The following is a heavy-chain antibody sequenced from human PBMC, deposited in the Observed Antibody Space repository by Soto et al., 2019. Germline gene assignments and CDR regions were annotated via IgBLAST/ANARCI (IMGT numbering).Heavy chain of an antibody. CDR3: ARDMIAAAPYYYYGMDV. D-gene: IGHD6-13*01. CDR1: GFTFSDYY. V-gene: IGHV3-11*01. CDR2: ISSSGSTI. Sequence: GGSLRLSCAASGFTFSDYYMSWIRQAPGKGLEWVSYISSSGSTIYYTDSVKGRFTISRDNAKNSLYLQMNSLRAEDTAVYYCARDMIAAAPYYYYGMDVWGQGTTVTVSS. J-gene: IGHJ6*02.